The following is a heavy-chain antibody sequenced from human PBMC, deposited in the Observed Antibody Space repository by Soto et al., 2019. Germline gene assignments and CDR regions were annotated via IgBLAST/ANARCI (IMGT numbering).Heavy chain of an antibody. D-gene: IGHD3-10*01. J-gene: IGHJ6*02. CDR3: ARDITMVRGVRYYYYGMDV. V-gene: IGHV1-18*01. Sequence: ASVKVSCKASGYTFTSYGISWVRQAPGQGLEWMGWISAYNGNTNYAQKLQGRVTMTTDKSTSTAYMELRSLRSDDTAVYYCARDITMVRGVRYYYYGMDVWGQGTTVTVSS. CDR1: GYTFTSYG. CDR2: ISAYNGNT.